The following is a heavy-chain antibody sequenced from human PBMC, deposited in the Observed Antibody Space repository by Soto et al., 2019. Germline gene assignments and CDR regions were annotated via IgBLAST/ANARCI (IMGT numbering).Heavy chain of an antibody. CDR3: ARIQPSGYYYMDV. J-gene: IGHJ6*03. V-gene: IGHV1-18*01. Sequence: ASVKVSCTASGYTFTSYGISWARQAPGQGLEWMGWISAYNGNTNYAQKLQGRVTMTTDTSTSTAYMELRSLRSDDTAVYYCARIQPSGYYYMDVWGKGTTVTVSS. CDR1: GYTFTSYG. CDR2: ISAYNGNT.